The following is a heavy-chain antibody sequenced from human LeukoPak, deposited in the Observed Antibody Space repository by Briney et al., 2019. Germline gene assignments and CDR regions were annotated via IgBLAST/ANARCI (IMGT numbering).Heavy chain of an antibody. V-gene: IGHV3-30*18. Sequence: GGSLRLSCAASGLSFNNYAMYWVRQAPGKGLEWVALISYDGGDKYYAESMKGRITISRDNAENTLYLQMNNLRPDDTAFYFCVKEGVEYSYSYGDYWGQGTLVTVSS. CDR1: GLSFNNYA. CDR3: VKEGVEYSYSYGDY. J-gene: IGHJ4*02. D-gene: IGHD3-16*01. CDR2: ISYDGGDK.